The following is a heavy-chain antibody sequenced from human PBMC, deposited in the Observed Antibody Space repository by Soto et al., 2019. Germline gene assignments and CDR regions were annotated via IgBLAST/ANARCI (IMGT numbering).Heavy chain of an antibody. CDR3: ARDLGHDYDFWSGYYTLALKDYYYGMDV. V-gene: IGHV1-69*13. D-gene: IGHD3-3*01. CDR2: IIPIFGTA. Sequence: SSVKVSCKASGGRFSSYAISWGRQAPGQGLEWMGGIIPIFGTANYAQKFQGRVTITADESTSTAYMELSSLRSEDTAVYYCARDLGHDYDFWSGYYTLALKDYYYGMDVWGQGTTVTVSS. J-gene: IGHJ6*02. CDR1: GGRFSSYA.